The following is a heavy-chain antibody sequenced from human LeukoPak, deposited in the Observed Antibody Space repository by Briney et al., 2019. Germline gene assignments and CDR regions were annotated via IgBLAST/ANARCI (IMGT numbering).Heavy chain of an antibody. Sequence: GGSLRLSRAASGFTFSSYAMSWVRQAPGKGLEWVSAISGSGGSTYYADSVQGRFTISRDNSKNTLYLQMNSLRAEDTAIYYCAKDPTTGTTPNWFDPWGQGTLVTVSS. CDR1: GFTFSSYA. V-gene: IGHV3-23*01. CDR3: AKDPTTGTTPNWFDP. CDR2: ISGSGGST. D-gene: IGHD1-1*01. J-gene: IGHJ5*02.